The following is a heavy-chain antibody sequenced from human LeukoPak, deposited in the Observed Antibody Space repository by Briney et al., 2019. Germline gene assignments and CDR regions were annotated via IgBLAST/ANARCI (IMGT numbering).Heavy chain of an antibody. CDR1: GFTFSSYA. CDR2: ISGSGGST. Sequence: GSLRLSCAASGFTFSSYAMSWVRQAPGKGLEWVSAISGSGGSTYYADSVKGRFTISRDNSKNTLHLQMNSLRAEDTAVYYCAKEVIVIPAAGDAFDIWGQGTLVTVSS. V-gene: IGHV3-23*01. J-gene: IGHJ3*02. D-gene: IGHD2-2*01. CDR3: AKEVIVIPAAGDAFDI.